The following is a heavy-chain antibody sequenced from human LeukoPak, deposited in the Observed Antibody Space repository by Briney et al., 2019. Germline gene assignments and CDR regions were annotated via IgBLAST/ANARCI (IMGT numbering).Heavy chain of an antibody. CDR1: GGSISSYY. J-gene: IGHJ4*02. CDR2: IYYSGST. CDR3: ARIISGWYYFDY. V-gene: IGHV4-59*01. Sequence: SETLSLTCTVSGGSISSYYWSWIRQPPGKGLEWIGYIYYSGSTNYNPSLKSRVTISVDTSKNQFSLKLSSVTAADTAVYYCARIISGWYYFDYWGQGTLVTVSS. D-gene: IGHD6-19*01.